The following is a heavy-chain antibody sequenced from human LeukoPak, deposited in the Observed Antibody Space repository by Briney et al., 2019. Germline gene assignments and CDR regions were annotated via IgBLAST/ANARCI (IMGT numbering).Heavy chain of an antibody. CDR3: AKGTGYSSGWPFDY. V-gene: IGHV3-23*01. D-gene: IGHD6-19*01. CDR1: GFTFSSIA. Sequence: GGSLRLSCAASGFTFSSIAMSWVRQPPGKGLEWASAISGSGGSTYYADSVKGRFTISRDNSKNTLYLQMNSLRAEDTAVYYCAKGTGYSSGWPFDYWGQGTLVTVSS. CDR2: ISGSGGST. J-gene: IGHJ4*02.